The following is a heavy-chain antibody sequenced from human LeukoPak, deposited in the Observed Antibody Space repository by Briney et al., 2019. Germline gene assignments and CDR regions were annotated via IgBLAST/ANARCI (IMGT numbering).Heavy chain of an antibody. V-gene: IGHV4-34*01. CDR3: AKAAFDY. D-gene: IGHD6-13*01. CDR2: INHSGST. Sequence: SETLSLTCAVYGGSFRGYYWSWIRQPPGKGLEWIGEINHSGSTNYNPSLKSRVTISVDTSKNQFSLKLSSVTAADTAVYYCAKAAFDYWGQGTLVTVSS. J-gene: IGHJ4*02. CDR1: GGSFRGYY.